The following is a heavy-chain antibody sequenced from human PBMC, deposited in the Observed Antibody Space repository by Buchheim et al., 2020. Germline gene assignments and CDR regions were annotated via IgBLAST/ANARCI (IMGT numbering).Heavy chain of an antibody. J-gene: IGHJ4*02. Sequence: QVQLVESGGGVVQPGRSLRLSCAASGLTFSDYAMHWVRQAPGKGLEWVAATSSDGNNEYYADCVKGQFTISRDNSKDTLYLQMNGLRTEDTAVYYCASDHGAPDAVDYWGQGIL. V-gene: IGHV3-30*04. CDR3: ASDHGAPDAVDY. CDR1: GLTFSDYA. CDR2: TSSDGNNE. D-gene: IGHD4-17*01.